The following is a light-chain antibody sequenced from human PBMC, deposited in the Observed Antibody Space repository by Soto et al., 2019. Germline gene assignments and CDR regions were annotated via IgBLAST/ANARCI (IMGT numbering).Light chain of an antibody. CDR2: KAS. J-gene: IGKJ1*01. CDR3: QQYNGT. CDR1: QTVGNW. V-gene: IGKV1-5*03. Sequence: DIQMTQSPSTLSAFVGDRVTITCRASQTVGNWLAWYQQKAGKAPKLLIYKASYLEGGVPSRFSGSGAGTEFTLTISSLQPDDFATYYCQQYNGTFGQGTKVEIK.